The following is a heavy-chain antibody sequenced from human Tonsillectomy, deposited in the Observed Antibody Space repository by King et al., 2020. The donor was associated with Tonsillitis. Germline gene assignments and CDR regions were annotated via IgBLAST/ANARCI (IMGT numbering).Heavy chain of an antibody. V-gene: IGHV3-30*02. J-gene: IGHJ4*02. CDR1: GFTFSTYG. Sequence: VQLVESGGGVVQPGGSLRLSCEASGFTFSTYGIHWVRQAPGKGLEWVTFIRYDGGDKYYADSVKGRFTISKDNFKNTVYLQMNSLRVEDTAVYYCGKARLVEMATSIDFWGQGTLVTVSS. CDR2: IRYDGGDK. CDR3: GKARLVEMATSIDF. D-gene: IGHD5-24*01.